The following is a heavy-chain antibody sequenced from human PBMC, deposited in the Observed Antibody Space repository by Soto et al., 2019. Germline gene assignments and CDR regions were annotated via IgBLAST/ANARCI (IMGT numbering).Heavy chain of an antibody. V-gene: IGHV4-39*01. Sequence: QLQLQESGPGLVKPSETLSLTCTVSGGSISSSSYYWGWIRQPPGKGLEWIGSIYYSGSTYYNPSLKRRVTISVDTSKNQFSLKLSSVTAADTAVYYCARQSRPPRRPSVLTGYGPGYYYGMDVWGQGTTVTVSS. J-gene: IGHJ6*02. CDR3: ARQSRPPRRPSVLTGYGPGYYYGMDV. D-gene: IGHD3-9*01. CDR2: IYYSGST. CDR1: GGSISSSSYY.